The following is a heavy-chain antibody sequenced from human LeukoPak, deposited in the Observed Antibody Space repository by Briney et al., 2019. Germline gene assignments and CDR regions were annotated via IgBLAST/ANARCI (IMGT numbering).Heavy chain of an antibody. CDR3: ARHDPVPPYQRGMDV. CDR1: GGSISGYY. CDR2: IHSSGTT. J-gene: IGHJ6*02. Sequence: SETLSLTCTVSGGSISGYYWSCMRLPPGQGLEWIGYIHSSGTTLYNPSLKSRVTMSVDTSRNQFSLKLTSVTAADTAVYYCARHDPVPPYQRGMDVWGQGTTVTVSS. D-gene: IGHD3-16*01. V-gene: IGHV4-59*08.